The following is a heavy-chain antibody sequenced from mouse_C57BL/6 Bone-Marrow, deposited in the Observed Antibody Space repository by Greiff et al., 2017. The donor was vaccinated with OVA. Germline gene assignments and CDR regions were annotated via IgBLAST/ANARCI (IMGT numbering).Heavy chain of an antibody. Sequence: DVQLQESGPGLVKPSQSLSLTCSVTGYSITSGYYWNWIRQFPGNKLEWMGYISYDGSNNYNPSLKNRISITRDTSKNQFFLKLNSVTTEDTATYYCARDYGSKEDYFDYWGQGTTLTVSS. CDR1: GYSITSGYY. V-gene: IGHV3-6*01. J-gene: IGHJ2*01. CDR3: ARDYGSKEDYFDY. CDR2: ISYDGSN. D-gene: IGHD1-1*01.